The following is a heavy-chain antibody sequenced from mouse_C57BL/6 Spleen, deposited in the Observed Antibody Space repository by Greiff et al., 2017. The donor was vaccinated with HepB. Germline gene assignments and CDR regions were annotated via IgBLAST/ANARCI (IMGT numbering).Heavy chain of an antibody. CDR1: GFNFSDYG. D-gene: IGHD3-1*01. CDR2: ISSGSSTI. Sequence: EVHLVESGGGLVKPGGSLKLSCAASGFNFSDYGMHWVRQAPEKGLEWVAYISSGSSTIYYADTVKGGCTISRDNAKNTLILQMTSLRSEDTAMYYGAGVGLRRAYAMDYWGQGTSVTVAS. CDR3: AGVGLRRAYAMDY. J-gene: IGHJ4*01. V-gene: IGHV5-17*01.